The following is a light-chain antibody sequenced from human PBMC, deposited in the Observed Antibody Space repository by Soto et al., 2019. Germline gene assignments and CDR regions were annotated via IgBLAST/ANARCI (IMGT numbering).Light chain of an antibody. CDR1: SSNIGAGFD. J-gene: IGLJ1*01. CDR2: GNS. CDR3: QSYDSSLSVLYV. V-gene: IGLV1-40*01. Sequence: QLVLTQPPSVSGAPGQRVTISCTGSSSNIGAGFDVHWYQQVPGTAPKLLIYGNSNRPSGVPDRFSGSNSGTSASLAITGLQAEDEADYYCQSYDSSLSVLYVFGTGTKLTVL.